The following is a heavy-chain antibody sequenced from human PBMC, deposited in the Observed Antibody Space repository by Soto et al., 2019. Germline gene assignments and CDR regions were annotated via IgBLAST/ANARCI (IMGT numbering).Heavy chain of an antibody. J-gene: IGHJ4*02. CDR2: IYWDDDK. CDR3: AHSEGSYGSGSYHVLDY. D-gene: IGHD3-10*01. V-gene: IGHV2-5*02. CDR1: GFSLSTSGVG. Sequence: SGPTLVKPTQTLTLTCTFSGFSLSTSGVGVGWIRQPPGKALEWLALIYWDDDKRYSPSLKSRLTITKDTSKNQVVLTMTNMDPVDTATYYCAHSEGSYGSGSYHVLDYWGQGTLVTVSS.